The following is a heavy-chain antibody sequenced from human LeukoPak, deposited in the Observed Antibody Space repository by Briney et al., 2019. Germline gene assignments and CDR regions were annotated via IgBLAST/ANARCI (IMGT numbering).Heavy chain of an antibody. V-gene: IGHV1-69*04. Sequence: SVKVSCKASGGTFSSYAISWVRQAPGQGLEWMGRIIPILGIANYAQKFQGRVTITADKSTSTAYMELSSLRSEDTAVYYCARDYGLSNWFDPWGQGTLVTVSS. CDR3: ARDYGLSNWFDP. CDR2: IIPILGIA. D-gene: IGHD3-16*02. J-gene: IGHJ5*02. CDR1: GGTFSSYA.